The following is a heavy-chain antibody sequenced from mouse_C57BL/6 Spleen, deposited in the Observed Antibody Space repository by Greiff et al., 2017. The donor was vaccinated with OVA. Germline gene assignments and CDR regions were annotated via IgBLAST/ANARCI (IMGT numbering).Heavy chain of an antibody. Sequence: QVQLQQPGAELVKPGASVKLSCKASGYTFTSYWMQWVKQRPGQGLEWIGAIDPSDSYTNYNQKFKGKATLTVDTSSSTAYMQLSSLTSEDSAVYYCARRGEYWYFDVWGTGTTVTVSS. CDR2: IDPSDSYT. V-gene: IGHV1-50*01. CDR3: ARRGEYWYFDV. J-gene: IGHJ1*03. CDR1: GYTFTSYW.